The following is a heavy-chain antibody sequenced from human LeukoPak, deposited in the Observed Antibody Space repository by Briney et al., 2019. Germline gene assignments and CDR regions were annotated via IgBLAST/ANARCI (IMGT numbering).Heavy chain of an antibody. CDR1: GYTFAGYY. J-gene: IGHJ4*02. Sequence: ASVKVSCKASGYTFAGYYMHWVRQAPGQGLEWMGWINPNSGGTNYAQKFQGRVTMTRDTSISTAYMELSRLRSDDTAVYYCARDPPGIVVVTEDYWGQGTLVTVSS. CDR2: INPNSGGT. CDR3: ARDPPGIVVVTEDY. D-gene: IGHD3-22*01. V-gene: IGHV1-2*02.